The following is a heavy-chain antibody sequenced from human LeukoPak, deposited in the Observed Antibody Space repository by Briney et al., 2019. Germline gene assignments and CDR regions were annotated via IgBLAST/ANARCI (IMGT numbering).Heavy chain of an antibody. CDR3: ARDLPPYYDYGDYAVRVDAFDM. V-gene: IGHV3-48*03. J-gene: IGHJ3*02. Sequence: PGGSLRLSCAASGFTFSSYEMNWVRQAPGKGLEWVSYISGTGSTIYYADSVKGRFTISRDNAKSSLYLQMNSLRAEDTAVYYCARDLPPYYDYGDYAVRVDAFDMWGRGTMVTVSS. CDR2: ISGTGSTI. D-gene: IGHD4-17*01. CDR1: GFTFSSYE.